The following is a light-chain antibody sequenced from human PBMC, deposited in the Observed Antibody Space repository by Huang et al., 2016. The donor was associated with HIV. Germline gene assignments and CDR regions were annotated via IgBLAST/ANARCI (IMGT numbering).Light chain of an antibody. CDR2: DAS. CDR1: QSVSKY. Sequence: EIVLTQSPATLSLSPGERATLSCTASQSVSKYLAWYQQKPGQAPRSLIYDASNRATGIPARFSGSGAGTDFTLTISSLEPEDFAVYYCQQRSKWPPLTFGGGTKVDIK. CDR3: QQRSKWPPLT. J-gene: IGKJ4*01. V-gene: IGKV3-11*01.